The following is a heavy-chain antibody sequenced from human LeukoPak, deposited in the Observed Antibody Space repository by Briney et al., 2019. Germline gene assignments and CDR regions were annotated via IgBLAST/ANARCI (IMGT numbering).Heavy chain of an antibody. J-gene: IGHJ3*02. CDR1: GFTFSIAW. CDR2: IKSRGDGETR. V-gene: IGHV3-15*01. CDR3: GAVGEWLSNAYNT. Sequence: GGSLRLSCAASGFTFSIAWMSWVRQAPGKGLEWVGRIKSRGDGETRDYDAPVKDRLIISRDASKNTLYLQMDSLRTEDTAIYYCGAVGEWLSNAYNTWGQGTLVTVSA. D-gene: IGHD3-3*01.